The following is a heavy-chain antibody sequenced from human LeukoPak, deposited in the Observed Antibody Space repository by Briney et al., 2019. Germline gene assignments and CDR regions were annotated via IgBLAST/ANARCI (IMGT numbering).Heavy chain of an antibody. CDR1: GFTFTNTW. V-gene: IGHV3-74*01. D-gene: IGHD3-10*01. CDR3: GRDAVLGSGSVDY. Sequence: GGSLRPSVAAPGFTFTNTWRPWVRQAQGKGLLWDSRIRPDGRETNHADSVKGRFTISRDNAKNTLYLQMNSLGAEDTAVYYCGRDAVLGSGSVDYWGQGVLVTVSS. CDR2: IRPDGRET. J-gene: IGHJ4*02.